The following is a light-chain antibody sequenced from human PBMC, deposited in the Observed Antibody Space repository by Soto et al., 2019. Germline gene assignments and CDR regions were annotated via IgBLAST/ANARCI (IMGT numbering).Light chain of an antibody. J-gene: IGKJ1*01. CDR3: QQYNNWPRT. CDR2: VAS. CDR1: QSVSSN. V-gene: IGKV3-15*01. Sequence: EIVMTQSPATLSVSPGERATLSCRASQSVSSNLAWYQQKPGQAPRLLIYVASTRATGIPARFSGSGSGTEFTLTISSLQSEDFAVYYCQQYNNWPRTLGQGTKGEIK.